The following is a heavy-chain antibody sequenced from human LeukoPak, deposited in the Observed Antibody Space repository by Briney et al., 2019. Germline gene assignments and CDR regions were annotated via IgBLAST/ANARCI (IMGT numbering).Heavy chain of an antibody. CDR2: ISSSSSYI. V-gene: IGHV3-21*01. CDR1: GFTFSSYG. Sequence: GGSLRLSCAASGFTFSSYGMNWVRQAPGKGLEWVSSISSSSSYIYYADSVKGRFTISRDNAKNSLYLQMNSLRAEDTAVYYCARSFDSSSWYFIATNFDYWGQGTLVTVSS. J-gene: IGHJ4*02. D-gene: IGHD6-13*01. CDR3: ARSFDSSSWYFIATNFDY.